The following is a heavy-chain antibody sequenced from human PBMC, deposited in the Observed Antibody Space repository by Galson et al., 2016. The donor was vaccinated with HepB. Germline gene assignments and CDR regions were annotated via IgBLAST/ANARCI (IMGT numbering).Heavy chain of an antibody. D-gene: IGHD2-2*02. CDR3: ARGCIGAGCNKGGWFDP. V-gene: IGHV4-4*02. J-gene: IGHJ5*02. Sequence: SETLSLTCGVSGESINTAVWWGWIRQPPGMGLQWIGEIFQSGTTVYNPSLEGRAALSLDRSEDQFSLKLTSVTAAETAVYYCARGCIGAGCNKGGWFDPWGQGILVTVSS. CDR1: GESINTAVW. CDR2: IFQSGTT.